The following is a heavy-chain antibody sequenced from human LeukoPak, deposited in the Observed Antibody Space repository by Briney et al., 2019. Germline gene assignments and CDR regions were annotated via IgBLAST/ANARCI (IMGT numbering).Heavy chain of an antibody. V-gene: IGHV3-30*02. CDR1: GFTFSSYG. D-gene: IGHD6-6*01. J-gene: IGHJ6*03. CDR3: AKDRYSSSQPGYYYYMDV. CDR2: IRYDGSNK. Sequence: GGSLRLSXAASGFTFSSYGMHWLRQAPGKGLEWVAFIRYDGSNKYYADSVKGRFTISRDNSKNTLYLQMNSLRAEDTAVYYCAKDRYSSSQPGYYYYMDVWGKGTTVTVSS.